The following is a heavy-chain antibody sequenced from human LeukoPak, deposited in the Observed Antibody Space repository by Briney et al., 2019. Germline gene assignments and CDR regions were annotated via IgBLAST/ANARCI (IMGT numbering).Heavy chain of an antibody. D-gene: IGHD6-13*01. CDR2: INPSGGRT. V-gene: IGHV1-46*02. Sequence: ASVKVSCKVSGYTPNQLSMDWVRQAPGQGLEWMGVINPSGGRTSYAQKFQGRVTMTRDTSTSTVYMELSSLRSEDTAVYYCARDLRGAVAAGTVNDEIDYWGQGTLVTVSS. CDR1: GYTPNQLS. CDR3: ARDLRGAVAAGTVNDEIDY. J-gene: IGHJ4*02.